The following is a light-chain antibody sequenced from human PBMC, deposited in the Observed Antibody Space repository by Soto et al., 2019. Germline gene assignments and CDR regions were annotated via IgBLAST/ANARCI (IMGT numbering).Light chain of an antibody. CDR3: QKGSNVPWT. J-gene: IGKJ1*01. Sequence: EIVLTQSPATLSLSPGDGATLSCRASQRVSGYLAWYQQKPGQAPRLLIYDASNRATGIPVRFSSSGSDTDYALTIGSLGHEDFAVYYCQKGSNVPWTFCQGT. V-gene: IGKV3-11*01. CDR2: DAS. CDR1: QRVSGY.